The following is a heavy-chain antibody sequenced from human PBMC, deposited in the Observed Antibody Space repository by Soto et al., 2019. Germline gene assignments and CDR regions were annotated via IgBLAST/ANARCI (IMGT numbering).Heavy chain of an antibody. Sequence: PSETLSLTCTVSGGSISSGGYYWSWIRQHPGKGLEWIGYIYYSGSTYYNPSLKSRVTISVDTSKNQFSLKLSSVTAADTAVYYCASLYYYDSSGYYQRFYYFDYWGQGTLVTV. CDR2: IYYSGST. CDR3: ASLYYYDSSGYYQRFYYFDY. V-gene: IGHV4-31*03. J-gene: IGHJ4*02. D-gene: IGHD3-22*01. CDR1: GGSISSGGYY.